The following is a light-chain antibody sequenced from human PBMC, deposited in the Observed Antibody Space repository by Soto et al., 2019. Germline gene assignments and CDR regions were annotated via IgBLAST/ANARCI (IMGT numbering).Light chain of an antibody. CDR1: QSIGNY. CDR3: QQYDNLPLT. V-gene: IGKV1-33*01. J-gene: IGKJ4*01. Sequence: FQITKSPSSLSASVGDRGTINCRASQSIGNYLNWYQEKPGKAPKVLIYNASNLETGVPSRFSGRGSGTDFTFTISSLQPEDIATYYCQQYDNLPLTFGGGTKVDIK. CDR2: NAS.